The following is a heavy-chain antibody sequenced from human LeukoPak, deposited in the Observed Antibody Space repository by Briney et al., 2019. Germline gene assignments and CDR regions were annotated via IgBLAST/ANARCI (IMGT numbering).Heavy chain of an antibody. Sequence: ASVKVSCKASGYTFTGYYMHWVRQAPGQRLEWMGWINAGNGNTKYSQKFQGRVTITRDTSASTAYMELSSLRSEDTAVYYCARGGVYSYGTNFDYWGQGTLVTVSS. CDR2: INAGNGNT. V-gene: IGHV1-3*01. D-gene: IGHD5-18*01. CDR3: ARGGVYSYGTNFDY. CDR1: GYTFTGYY. J-gene: IGHJ4*02.